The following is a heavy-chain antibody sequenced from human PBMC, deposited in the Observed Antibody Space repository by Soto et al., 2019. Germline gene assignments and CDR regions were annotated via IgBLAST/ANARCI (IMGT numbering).Heavy chain of an antibody. J-gene: IGHJ6*03. CDR3: TTEFLGYCSSTSCYDYYYYMDV. CDR1: GFTFSNAW. V-gene: IGHV3-15*01. CDR2: IKSKTDGGTT. D-gene: IGHD2-2*01. Sequence: GGSLRLSCAASGFTFSNAWMSWVRQAPGKGLEWVGRIKSKTDGGTTDYAAPVKGRFTISRDDSKNTLYLQMNSLKTEDTAVYYCTTEFLGYCSSTSCYDYYYYMDVWGKGTTVTVSS.